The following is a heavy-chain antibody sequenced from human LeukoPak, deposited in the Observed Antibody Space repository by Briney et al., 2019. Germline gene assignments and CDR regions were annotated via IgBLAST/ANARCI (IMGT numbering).Heavy chain of an antibody. CDR2: IYSDNT. CDR3: AELGITMIGGV. V-gene: IGHV3-69-1*02. D-gene: IGHD3-10*02. J-gene: IGHJ6*04. Sequence: GGSLRLSCTVSGFTVSTNSMSWVRQAPGKGLEWVSFIYSDNTHYSDSVKGRFTISRDNAKNSLYLQMNSLRAEDTAVYYCAELGITMIGGVWGKGTTVTISS. CDR1: GFTVSTNS.